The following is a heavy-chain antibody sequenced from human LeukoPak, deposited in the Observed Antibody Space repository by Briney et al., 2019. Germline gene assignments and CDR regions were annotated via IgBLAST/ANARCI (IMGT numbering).Heavy chain of an antibody. D-gene: IGHD4-17*01. J-gene: IGHJ6*03. CDR3: AKTTDNYYYYYMDV. CDR1: GFTFSSYG. V-gene: IGHV3-30*02. Sequence: PGGSLRLSCAAYGFTFSSYGMHWVRQAPGKGLEWVAFIRYDVSNKYYADSVKGRFTVSRDDSKNTLYLQMDSLRAEDTDVYYCAKTTDNYYYYYMDVWGKGTTVTVSS. CDR2: IRYDVSNK.